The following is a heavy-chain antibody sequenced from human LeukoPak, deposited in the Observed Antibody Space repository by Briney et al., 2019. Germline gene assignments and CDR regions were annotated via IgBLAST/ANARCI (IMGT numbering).Heavy chain of an antibody. V-gene: IGHV3-33*08. CDR3: ARDGGHAAFDI. D-gene: IGHD3-16*01. CDR2: IWYDGSNK. Sequence: GGSLRLSCAASGFTFGTFAFSRVRQAPGKGLEWVAVIWYDGSNKYYADSVKGRFTISRDNSKNTLYLQMNSLRAEDTAVYYCARDGGHAAFDIWGQGTMVTISS. CDR1: GFTFGTFA. J-gene: IGHJ3*02.